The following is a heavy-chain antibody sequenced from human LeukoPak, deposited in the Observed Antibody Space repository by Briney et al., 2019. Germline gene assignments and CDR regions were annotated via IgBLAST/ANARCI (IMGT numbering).Heavy chain of an antibody. J-gene: IGHJ4*02. CDR2: ISGSGGST. D-gene: IGHD3-10*01. V-gene: IGHV3-23*01. CDR3: AKDRGAGSFSD. CDR1: GFTFRSYA. Sequence: GGSLRLSCGASGFTFRSYAMSGVAQAPGKGLEWLSAISGSGGSTYYADSVKGRFTISRDNSKNTLYLQMNSLRAEDTAVYYCAKDRGAGSFSDWGQGTLVTVSS.